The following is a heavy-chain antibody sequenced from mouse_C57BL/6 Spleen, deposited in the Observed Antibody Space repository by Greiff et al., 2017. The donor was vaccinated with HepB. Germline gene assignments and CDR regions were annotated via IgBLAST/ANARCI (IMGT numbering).Heavy chain of an antibody. V-gene: IGHV5-9-1*02. Sequence: EVQVVESGEGLVKPGGSLKLSCAASGFTFSSYAMSWVRQTPEKRLEWVAYISSGGDYIYYADTVKGRFTISRDNARNTLYLQMSSLKSEDTAMYYCTREPYYYGSSYRFAYWGQGTLVTVSA. CDR1: GFTFSSYA. D-gene: IGHD1-1*01. CDR3: TREPYYYGSSYRFAY. J-gene: IGHJ3*01. CDR2: ISSGGDYI.